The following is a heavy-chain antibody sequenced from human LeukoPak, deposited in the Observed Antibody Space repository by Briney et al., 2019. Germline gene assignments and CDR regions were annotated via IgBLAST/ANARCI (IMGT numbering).Heavy chain of an antibody. CDR2: IYYSGNT. D-gene: IGHD1-26*01. CDR1: GGSISTYY. CDR3: ARSYSGSGYYYCGMDV. Sequence: SETLSLTCTVSGGSISTYYWSWIRQPPGKGLEWIGYIYYSGNTHYNPSLKSRVTISLDTSKNQFSLNLRSVTAADTAVYYCARSYSGSGYYYCGMDVWGQGTTVTVSS. J-gene: IGHJ6*02. V-gene: IGHV4-59*01.